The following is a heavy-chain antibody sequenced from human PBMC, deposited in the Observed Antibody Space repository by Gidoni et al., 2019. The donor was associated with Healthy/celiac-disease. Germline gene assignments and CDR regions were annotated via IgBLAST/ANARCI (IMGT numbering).Heavy chain of an antibody. CDR1: GFPFSSYP. D-gene: IGHD2-2*01. Sequence: EVQLLESGGGLVQPGGSLRLSFAASGFPFSSYPIRGVRQAPGKGLEWVSAIRGSVGSKNHADSVKGRFTISRDNSKNTLYLQMNSLRAEDTAVYYCAKDQYQLPPGPNYYYYYMDVWGKGTTVTVSS. CDR3: AKDQYQLPPGPNYYYYYMDV. V-gene: IGHV3-23*01. CDR2: IRGSVGSK. J-gene: IGHJ6*03.